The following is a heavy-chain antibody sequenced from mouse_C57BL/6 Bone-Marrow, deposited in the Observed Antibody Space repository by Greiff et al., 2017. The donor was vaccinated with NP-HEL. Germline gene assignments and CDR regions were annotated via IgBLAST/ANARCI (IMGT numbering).Heavy chain of an antibody. V-gene: IGHV1-59*01. CDR1: GYTFTSYW. CDR2: IDPSDSYT. CDR3: ARGGYYGSSYAMDY. D-gene: IGHD1-1*01. J-gene: IGHJ4*01. Sequence: VQLQQPGAELVRPGTSVKLSCKASGYTFTSYWMHWVKQRPGQGLEWIGVIDPSDSYTNYNQKFKGKATLTVDTSSSTAYMQLSSLTSEDSAVYYCARGGYYGSSYAMDYWGQGTSVTVS.